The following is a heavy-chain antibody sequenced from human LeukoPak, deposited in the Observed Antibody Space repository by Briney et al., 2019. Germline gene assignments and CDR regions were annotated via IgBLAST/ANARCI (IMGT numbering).Heavy chain of an antibody. Sequence: PGGSLRLSCAASGFTFSSYEMNWLRQAPGKGLEWPSYITSSGGTIYYADSVKGRLTISRDNAKNSLYLQMNSLRAEDTGVYYCARGWFDSWGQGTLVTVSS. CDR3: ARGWFDS. CDR1: GFTFSSYE. J-gene: IGHJ5*01. CDR2: ITSSGGTI. V-gene: IGHV3-48*03.